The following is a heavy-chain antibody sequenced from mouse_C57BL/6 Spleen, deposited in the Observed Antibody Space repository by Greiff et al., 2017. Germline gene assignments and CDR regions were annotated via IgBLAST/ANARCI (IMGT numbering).Heavy chain of an antibody. Sequence: VQLQQSGPELVKPGASVKIPCKASGYTFTDYNMDWVKQSHGKSLEWIGDINPNNGGTIYNQKFKGKATLTVDKSSSTAYMELRSLKSEDTAVYYCARGYYGSSYGFAYWGQGTLVTVSA. J-gene: IGHJ3*01. CDR3: ARGYYGSSYGFAY. CDR2: INPNNGGT. CDR1: GYTFTDYN. D-gene: IGHD1-1*01. V-gene: IGHV1-18*01.